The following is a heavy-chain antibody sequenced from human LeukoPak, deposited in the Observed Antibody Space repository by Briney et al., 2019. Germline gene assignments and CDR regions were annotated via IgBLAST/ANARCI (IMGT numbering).Heavy chain of an antibody. Sequence: SETLSLTCTVSGGSISSYYWSWIRQPPGKGLEWIGYIYYSGSTNYNPSLKSRVTISVDTSKNQFSRKLSSVTAADTAVYYCARQRDYHGSGSYYTYYYYYGMDVWAKGPRSPSP. CDR1: GGSISSYY. V-gene: IGHV4-59*08. CDR2: IYYSGST. D-gene: IGHD3-10*01. CDR3: ARQRDYHGSGSYYTYYYYYGMDV. J-gene: IGHJ6*02.